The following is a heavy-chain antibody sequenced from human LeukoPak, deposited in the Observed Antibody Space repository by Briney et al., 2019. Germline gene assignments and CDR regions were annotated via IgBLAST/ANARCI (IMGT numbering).Heavy chain of an antibody. CDR2: IYYSGST. CDR3: ARGAVTGLRYYYMDV. CDR1: GYSMSSGYY. V-gene: IGHV4-38-2*02. Sequence: SETLSLTCTVSGYSMSSGYYWGWIRQPPGKGLEWIGSIYYSGSTYYNPSLKSRVTISVDTSKNQFSLKLSSVTAADTAVYYCARGAVTGLRYYYMDVWGKGTTVTVSS. J-gene: IGHJ6*03. D-gene: IGHD4-11*01.